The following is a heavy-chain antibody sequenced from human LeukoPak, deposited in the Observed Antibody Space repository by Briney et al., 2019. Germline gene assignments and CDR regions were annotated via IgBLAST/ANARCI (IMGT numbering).Heavy chain of an antibody. V-gene: IGHV3-7*01. J-gene: IGHJ4*02. CDR3: ARGHYDVLAASYKWTPDY. CDR1: GFTFSRHW. D-gene: IGHD3-9*01. CDR2: INEDGSVK. Sequence: GRSLRLSCAASGFTFSRHWMDWVRQAPGKGLEWVANINEDGSVKQYVDSVKGRFTISRDNAKNSLYLQMNTLRAEDTAVYYCARGHYDVLAASYKWTPDYWGQGTLVTVSS.